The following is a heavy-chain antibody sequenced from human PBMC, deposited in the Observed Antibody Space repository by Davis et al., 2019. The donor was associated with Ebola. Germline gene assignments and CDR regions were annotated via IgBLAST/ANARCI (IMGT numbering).Heavy chain of an antibody. CDR2: TYYRSKWYT. V-gene: IGHV6-1*01. D-gene: IGHD4-23*01. CDR1: GDSVSSKSAA. J-gene: IGHJ5*02. CDR3: ARDWVVGDGNSRWFDP. Sequence: MPSETLSLTCAISGDSVSSKSAAWNWIRQSPSRGLEWLGRTYYRSKWYTDYAESVKGRITVNPDTSKNQFSLHLNFVTPGDTAVYYCARDWVVGDGNSRWFDPWGHGTLVTVSS.